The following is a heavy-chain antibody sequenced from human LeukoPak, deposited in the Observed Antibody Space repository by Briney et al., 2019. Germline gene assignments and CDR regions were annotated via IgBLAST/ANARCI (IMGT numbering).Heavy chain of an antibody. D-gene: IGHD4-23*01. V-gene: IGHV4-4*07. CDR2: LYTSGST. CDR1: GGSISSYY. Sequence: SETLSLTRTVSGGSISSYYWSWIRQPAGKGLEWIGRLYTSGSTNYNPSLKSRVTMSVDTSKNQFSLKLSSVTAADTAVYYCARLHYGGNYGYYYYYMDVWGKGTTVTISS. CDR3: ARLHYGGNYGYYYYYMDV. J-gene: IGHJ6*03.